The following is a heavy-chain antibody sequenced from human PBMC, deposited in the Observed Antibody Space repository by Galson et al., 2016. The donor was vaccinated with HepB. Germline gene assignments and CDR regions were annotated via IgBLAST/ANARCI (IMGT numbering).Heavy chain of an antibody. J-gene: IGHJ3*02. CDR2: ISSGSSYT. D-gene: IGHD5-24*01. Sequence: SLRLSCAVSGFSFRSPAMNWARQAPGKGLEWVSSISSGSSYTYYADSVKGRFTISRDDSQSTLHLQMNSLRVEDTAVYYCARDSMATITGLDGFDIWGQGTMVTVSS. V-gene: IGHV3-21*01. CDR3: ARDSMATITGLDGFDI. CDR1: GFSFRSPA.